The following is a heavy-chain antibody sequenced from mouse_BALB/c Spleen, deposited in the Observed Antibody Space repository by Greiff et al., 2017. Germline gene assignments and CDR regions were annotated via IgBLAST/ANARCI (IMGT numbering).Heavy chain of an antibody. V-gene: IGHV2-2*02. J-gene: IGHJ4*01. D-gene: IGHD2-14*01. CDR1: GFSLTSYG. CDR3: ARRHRYDVDYAMDY. CDR2: IWSGGST. Sequence: QVQLQQSGPGLVQPSQSLSITCTVSGFSLTSYGVHWVRQSPGKGLEWLGVIWSGGSTDYNAAFISRLSIIKDNSKSQVFFKMNSLQANDTAIYYCARRHRYDVDYAMDYWGQGTSVTVSS.